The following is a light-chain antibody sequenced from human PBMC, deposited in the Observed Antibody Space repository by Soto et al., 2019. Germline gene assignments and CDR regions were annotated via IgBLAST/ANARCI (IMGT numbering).Light chain of an antibody. CDR3: QQYYSTPWT. V-gene: IGKV4-1*01. J-gene: IGKJ1*01. CDR2: WAS. Sequence: DIVMTQYPDSLAVSLGERATINCKSSQSVLSTSNNKNYLAWYQQKVGQPPKLLIYWASTRESGVPDRFSGSGSGTDFTLTISSLQAEDVAVYYCQQYYSTPWTFGQGTKVEIK. CDR1: QSVLSTSNNKNY.